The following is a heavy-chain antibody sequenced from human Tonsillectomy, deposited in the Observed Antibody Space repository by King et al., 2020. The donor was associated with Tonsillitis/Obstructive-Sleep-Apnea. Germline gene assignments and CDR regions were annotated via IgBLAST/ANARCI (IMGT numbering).Heavy chain of an antibody. CDR1: GFTFSSYA. D-gene: IGHD2-8*01. J-gene: IGHJ6*02. V-gene: IGHV3-30*04. Sequence: VQLVESGGGVVQPGRSLRLSCAASGFTFSSYAMHWVRQAPGKGLEWVAVISYDGSNKYYADSVKGRFTISRDNSKNTLYLQMNILRAEDTAVYYCVLMVYASAARGMDVWGQGTTVTVSS. CDR3: VLMVYASAARGMDV. CDR2: ISYDGSNK.